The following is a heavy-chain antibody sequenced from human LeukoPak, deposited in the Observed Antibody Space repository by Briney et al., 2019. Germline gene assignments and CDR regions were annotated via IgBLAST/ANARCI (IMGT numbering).Heavy chain of an antibody. V-gene: IGHV1-2*02. D-gene: IGHD3-22*01. CDR3: ARTYYYDSSGYYW. CDR1: GYTFTGYY. CDR2: INPNSGGT. Sequence: ASVKVSCKASGYTFTGYYMHWVRQAPGQGLEWRGWINPNSGGTNYAQKFQGRVTMTRDTSISTAYMELSRLRSDDTAVYYCARTYYYDSSGYYWWGQGTLVTVSS. J-gene: IGHJ4*02.